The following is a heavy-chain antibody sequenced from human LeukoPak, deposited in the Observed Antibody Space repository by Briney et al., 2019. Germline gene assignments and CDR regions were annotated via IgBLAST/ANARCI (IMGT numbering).Heavy chain of an antibody. J-gene: IGHJ4*02. CDR3: AIEGIEARQQYFDY. V-gene: IGHV4-59*01. CDR2: IYYSGNT. Sequence: PSETLSLTCTVSGGSSSTYYWSWIRQPPGKGLEWIGYIYYSGNTNYNPSLKSRVTISVDTSKNQFSLKLSSVTAADTAVYYCAIEGIEARQQYFDYWGEGDLVTVSS. CDR1: GGSSSTYY. D-gene: IGHD6-6*01.